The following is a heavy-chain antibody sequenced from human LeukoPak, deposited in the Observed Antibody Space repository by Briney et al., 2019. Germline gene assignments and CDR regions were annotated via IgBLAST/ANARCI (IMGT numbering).Heavy chain of an antibody. V-gene: IGHV4-4*07. CDR3: ARDLYYFDSSGYYYFDY. J-gene: IGHJ4*02. Sequence: SETLSLTCTVSGGSISSYYWSWIRQPAGKGLEWIGRIYTSGSTNYNPSLKSRVTMSVDTSKNQFSLKLSSVTAADTAVYYCARDLYYFDSSGYYYFDYWGQGTLVTVSS. D-gene: IGHD3-22*01. CDR2: IYTSGST. CDR1: GGSISSYY.